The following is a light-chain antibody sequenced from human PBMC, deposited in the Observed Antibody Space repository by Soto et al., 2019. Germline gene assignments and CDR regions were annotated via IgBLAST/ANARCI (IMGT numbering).Light chain of an antibody. J-gene: IGLJ2*01. CDR2: CNT. CDR1: SSNIGAGYD. V-gene: IGLV1-40*01. Sequence: QSVLTQPPSVSGAPGQRVTISCTGSSSNIGAGYDVHWYQQLPGRAPKLLIYCNTNRPSGVPDRFSGPKSGTSASLAITGLQAEDEADYYCLFFDSSLSVVFGGGTQLTVL. CDR3: LFFDSSLSVV.